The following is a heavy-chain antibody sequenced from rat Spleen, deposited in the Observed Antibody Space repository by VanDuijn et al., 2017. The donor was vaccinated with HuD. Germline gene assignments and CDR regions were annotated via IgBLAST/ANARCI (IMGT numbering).Heavy chain of an antibody. Sequence: QVQLKESGPGLVQPSQTLSLTCTVSGISLTSNGVSWVRQPPGKGLEWMGGIWGDGSTDYNSALKSRLSISRDTSKSQVFLKMNSLQTDDTAIYFCTGLSFDYWGQGVMVTVSS. J-gene: IGHJ2*01. V-gene: IGHV2-1*01. CDR3: TGLSFDY. D-gene: IGHD4-4*01. CDR1: GISLTSNG. CDR2: IWGDGST.